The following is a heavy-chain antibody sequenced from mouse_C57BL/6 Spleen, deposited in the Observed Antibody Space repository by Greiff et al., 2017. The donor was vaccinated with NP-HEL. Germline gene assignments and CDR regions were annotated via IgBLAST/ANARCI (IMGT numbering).Heavy chain of an antibody. CDR1: GYAFSSYW. CDR3: ARHGNYGVDY. V-gene: IGHV1-80*01. CDR2: IYPGDGDT. J-gene: IGHJ2*01. Sequence: QVQLKESGAELVKPGASVKISCKASGYAFSSYWMNWVKQRPGKGLEWIGQIYPGDGDTNYNGKFKGKATLTADKSSSTAYMQLSSLTSEDSAVYFCARHGNYGVDYWGQGTTLTVSS. D-gene: IGHD2-1*01.